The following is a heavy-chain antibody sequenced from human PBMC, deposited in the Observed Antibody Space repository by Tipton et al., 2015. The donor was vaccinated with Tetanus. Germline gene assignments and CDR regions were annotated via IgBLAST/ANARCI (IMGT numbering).Heavy chain of an antibody. J-gene: IGHJ4*02. D-gene: IGHD2-8*01. CDR3: ERGGMMYADY. V-gene: IGHV3-7*03. CDR2: MKQDGSEI. Sequence: SLRLSCGASGFAFSTFGMHWVRQAPGKGLEWVATMKQDGSEIKYVDSVTGRFTISRDNAKNSLYLQLNSLRAEDTAVYYCERGGMMYADYWGQGTLVTVSS. CDR1: GFAFSTFG.